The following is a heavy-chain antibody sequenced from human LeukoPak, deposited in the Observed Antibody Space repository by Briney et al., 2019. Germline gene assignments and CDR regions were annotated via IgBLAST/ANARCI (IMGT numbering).Heavy chain of an antibody. CDR1: GDSVSSNSAA. D-gene: IGHD2-21*01. J-gene: IGHJ4*02. Sequence: SQTLSLTCAISGDSVSSNSAAWNWIRQSPSRGLEWLGRTYYRSKWYNDYAVSVKSRITINPDTSKNQFSLQLNSVTPEDTAVYYCAREQYCGGDCYNAGSDYWGQGTLVTVSS. V-gene: IGHV6-1*01. CDR3: AREQYCGGDCYNAGSDY. CDR2: TYYRSKWYN.